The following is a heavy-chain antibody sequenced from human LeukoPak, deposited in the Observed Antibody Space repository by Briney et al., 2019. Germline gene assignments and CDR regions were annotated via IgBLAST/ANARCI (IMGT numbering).Heavy chain of an antibody. V-gene: IGHV3-30-3*01. D-gene: IGHD3-22*01. Sequence: PGGSLRLSCAASEFTFSSYAMHWVRQAPGKGLEWVAVISYDGSNKYYADSVKGRFTISRDNAKNSLYLQMNSLRAEDTAVYYCARDLTHYYGGAFDIWGQGTMVTVSS. CDR1: EFTFSSYA. CDR3: ARDLTHYYGGAFDI. CDR2: ISYDGSNK. J-gene: IGHJ3*02.